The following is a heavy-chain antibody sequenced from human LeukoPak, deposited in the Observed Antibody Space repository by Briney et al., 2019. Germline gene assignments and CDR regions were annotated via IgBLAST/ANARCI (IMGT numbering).Heavy chain of an antibody. D-gene: IGHD3-3*01. CDR2: IYNSGRI. Sequence: PSETLSLTCTVSGASISSTNYFWGWIRQSRGKGLEWIGTIYNSGRIDYNPSLKSRVSISLDTSKNQLSLTLNSVTAADTAVYHCTRGIEEWVAGLESPLDFWGQGILVIVSS. J-gene: IGHJ4*02. V-gene: IGHV4-39*01. CDR1: GASISSTNYF. CDR3: TRGIEEWVAGLESPLDF.